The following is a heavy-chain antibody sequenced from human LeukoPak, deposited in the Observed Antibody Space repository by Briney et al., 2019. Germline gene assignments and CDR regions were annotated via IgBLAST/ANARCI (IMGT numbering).Heavy chain of an antibody. D-gene: IGHD2-15*01. J-gene: IGHJ1*01. V-gene: IGHV3-48*01. CDR1: GFTFSSYS. CDR3: ARTSWGYCSGGSCYPAEYFQH. CDR2: ISSSSSTI. Sequence: PGGSLRLSCAASGFTFSSYSVNWVRQAPGKGLEWVSYISSSSSTIYYADSVKGRFTISRDNAKNSLYLQMNSLRAEDTAVYYCARTSWGYCSGGSCYPAEYFQHWGQGTLVTVSS.